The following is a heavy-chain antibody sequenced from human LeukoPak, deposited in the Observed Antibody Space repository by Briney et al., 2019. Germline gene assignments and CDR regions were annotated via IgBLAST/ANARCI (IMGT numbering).Heavy chain of an antibody. CDR2: IYSSGST. D-gene: IGHD3-9*01. J-gene: IGHJ6*03. CDR1: GGSISSYY. CDR3: ARAQRNVLRYFDFYYMDV. V-gene: IGHV4-59*01. Sequence: SETLSLTCTVSGGSISSYYWSWSRQPTGKGLEWIGYIYSSGSTNYNPSLKSRVTISVDTSKNQFSLKLSSVTAADTAVYYCARAQRNVLRYFDFYYMDVWGKGTTVTISS.